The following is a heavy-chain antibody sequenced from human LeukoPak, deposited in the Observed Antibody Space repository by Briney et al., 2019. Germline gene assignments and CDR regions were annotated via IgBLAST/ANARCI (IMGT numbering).Heavy chain of an antibody. Sequence: PSETLSLTCTVSGGSISSGDYYWSWIRQPPGKGLEWIGYIYYSGSTYYNPSLKSRVTISVDTSKNQFSLKLSSVTAADTAVYYCAREDIPYYYMDVWGKGTTVTVSS. CDR2: IYYSGST. CDR1: GGSISSGDYY. CDR3: AREDIPYYYMDV. D-gene: IGHD2-2*02. V-gene: IGHV4-30-4*08. J-gene: IGHJ6*03.